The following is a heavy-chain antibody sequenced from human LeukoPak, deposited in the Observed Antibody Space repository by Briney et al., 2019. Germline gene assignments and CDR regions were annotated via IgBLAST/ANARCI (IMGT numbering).Heavy chain of an antibody. D-gene: IGHD6-13*01. CDR2: ISYDGSTK. J-gene: IGHJ5*02. Sequence: GGSLRPSCAASGFTLSSYGIRWVRQAPGKWLGWVAVISYDGSTKYYAESVKGRFTISRDNSKNTLYLQMNSLRAEDTAVYYCGGGIAAAQRHWFDPWGQGTLVTVSS. CDR3: GGGIAAAQRHWFDP. V-gene: IGHV3-30*03. CDR1: GFTLSSYG.